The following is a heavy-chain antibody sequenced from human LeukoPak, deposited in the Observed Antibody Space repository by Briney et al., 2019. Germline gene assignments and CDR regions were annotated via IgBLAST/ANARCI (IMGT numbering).Heavy chain of an antibody. V-gene: IGHV3-23*01. CDR2: IVGSGGNT. Sequence: GGSLRLSCAASGFTFSSYAMSWVRQAPGKGLEWVSGIVGSGGNTYYADSVEGRFTVSRDNSKNTVYLQMNSLRAEDTAVYYCASHKRIAVAGAFDYWGQGTLVTVSS. CDR1: GFTFSSYA. J-gene: IGHJ4*02. D-gene: IGHD6-19*01. CDR3: ASHKRIAVAGAFDY.